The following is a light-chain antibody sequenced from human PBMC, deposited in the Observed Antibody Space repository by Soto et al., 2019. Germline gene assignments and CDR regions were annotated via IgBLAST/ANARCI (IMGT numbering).Light chain of an antibody. J-gene: IGLJ2*01. V-gene: IGLV1-47*01. CDR2: RNN. Sequence: QAVLTQPPSASGTPGQRVTISCSGSSSNIGSNYVYWYQQLPGTAPKPLIYRNNQRPSGVPDRFSGSKSGTSASLAISGLRSEDEPDYYCAAWDDSLSGVVFGGGTKLTVL. CDR3: AAWDDSLSGVV. CDR1: SSNIGSNY.